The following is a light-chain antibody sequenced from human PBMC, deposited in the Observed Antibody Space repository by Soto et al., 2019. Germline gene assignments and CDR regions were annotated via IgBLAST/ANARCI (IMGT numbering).Light chain of an antibody. V-gene: IGKV3-15*01. CDR1: QSVSSSY. J-gene: IGKJ1*01. CDR3: QQYDNWPQT. Sequence: EIVMTQSPGTLSVSPGERATLSCRASQSVSSSYLAWYQQKPGQAPRLLIYGASTRATGIPARFSGRGSGTEFTLTISSLQSVDFAVYYCQQYDNWPQTFGQGTKVDIK. CDR2: GAS.